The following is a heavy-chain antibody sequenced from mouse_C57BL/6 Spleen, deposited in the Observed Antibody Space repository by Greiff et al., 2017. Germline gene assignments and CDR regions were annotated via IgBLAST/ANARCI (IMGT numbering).Heavy chain of an antibody. Sequence: EVKLQESGEGLVKPGGSLKLSCAASGFTFSSYAMSWVRQTPEKRLEWVAYISSGGDYIYYADTVKGRFTISRDNARNTLYLQMSSLKSEDTAMYYCTSLYDYDGGYWYFDVWGTGTTVTVSS. D-gene: IGHD2-4*01. J-gene: IGHJ1*03. CDR3: TSLYDYDGGYWYFDV. V-gene: IGHV5-9-1*02. CDR2: ISSGGDYI. CDR1: GFTFSSYA.